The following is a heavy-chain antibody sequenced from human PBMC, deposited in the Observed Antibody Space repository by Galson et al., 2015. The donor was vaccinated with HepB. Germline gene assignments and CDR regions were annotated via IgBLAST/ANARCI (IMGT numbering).Heavy chain of an antibody. J-gene: IGHJ3*02. CDR2: ISAAGRNM. Sequence: SLRLSCAASGFTFSDYTISWVRQAAGKGLEWVAAISAAGRNMYYSDSLKDRFSISRDNAENSLFLQMNSLGAEDTAVYYCAKGGGGSVLFAAFDIWGQGTMVTVSS. CDR1: GFTFSDYT. V-gene: IGHV3-69-1*02. D-gene: IGHD3-10*01. CDR3: AKGGGGSVLFAAFDI.